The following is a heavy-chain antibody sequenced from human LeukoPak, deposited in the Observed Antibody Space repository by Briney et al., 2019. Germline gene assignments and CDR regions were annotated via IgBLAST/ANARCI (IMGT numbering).Heavy chain of an antibody. CDR1: GFTFSSYA. CDR3: ATLVDTAMVALLWWPTGGAFDI. J-gene: IGHJ3*02. V-gene: IGHV3-23*01. CDR2: ISGSGGST. Sequence: PGGSLRLSCAASGFTFSSYAMSWVRQAPGKGLEWVSAISGSGGSTYYADSVKGRFTISRDNSKNTLYLQMNSLRAEDTAVYYCATLVDTAMVALLWWPTGGAFDIWGQGTMVTVSS. D-gene: IGHD5-18*01.